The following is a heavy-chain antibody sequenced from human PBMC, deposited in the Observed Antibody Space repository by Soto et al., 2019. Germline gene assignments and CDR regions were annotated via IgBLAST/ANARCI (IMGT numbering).Heavy chain of an antibody. Sequence: LRLSCAASGFTFSGYWMHWVRQAPGKGLVWVSRISSDGISTSYADSVKGRFTISRDDAKNTLYLQMSSLRAEDTAVYYCARDGGAQAVPYYWGQGTLVTVSS. D-gene: IGHD1-26*01. J-gene: IGHJ4*02. CDR1: GFTFSGYW. CDR3: ARDGGAQAVPYY. CDR2: ISSDGIST. V-gene: IGHV3-74*01.